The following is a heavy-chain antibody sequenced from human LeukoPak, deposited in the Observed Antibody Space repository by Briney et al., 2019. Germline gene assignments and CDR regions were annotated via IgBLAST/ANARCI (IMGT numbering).Heavy chain of an antibody. J-gene: IGHJ3*02. CDR1: GGSISSYY. D-gene: IGHD1-26*01. CDR3: ARVHSGTVWAFDI. Sequence: PSETLSLTCTVSGGSISSYYWSWLRQPPGKGLEWIGYIYYSGSTNYNPSLKSRVTISVDTSKNQFSLKLTSVTAADTAVYYCARVHSGTVWAFDIWGQGTMVTVSS. V-gene: IGHV4-59*01. CDR2: IYYSGST.